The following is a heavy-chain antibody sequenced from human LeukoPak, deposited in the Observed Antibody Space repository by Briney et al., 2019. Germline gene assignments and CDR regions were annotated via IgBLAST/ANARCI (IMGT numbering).Heavy chain of an antibody. CDR1: GGTFTSYA. CDR3: ATDHSCEFGRGNHCDYYGMDV. J-gene: IGHJ6*02. CDR2: IIPIFGTT. Sequence: RASVKVSCKASGGTFTSYAISWVRQAPGQGLEWMGGIIPIFGTTNYAQTFQDRVTITADDPPSTVYLELSSLRSEDTAVYYCATDHSCEFGRGNHCDYYGMDVWGQGTTVTVSS. V-gene: IGHV1-69*13. D-gene: IGHD3-10*01.